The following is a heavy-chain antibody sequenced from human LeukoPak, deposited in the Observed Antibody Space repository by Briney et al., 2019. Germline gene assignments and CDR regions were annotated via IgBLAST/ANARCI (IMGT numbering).Heavy chain of an antibody. CDR1: GFSFRTYG. Sequence: GGSLRLSCAAPGFSFRTYGMTWVRQAPGKGLEWVSSLSASGMTTKYADSVKGRFAISRDNSNNTLYLQMSRLRVEDTAVYYCAKGKFWSGYEYYGMDVWGQGTTVTVSS. CDR2: LSASGMTT. J-gene: IGHJ6*02. V-gene: IGHV3-23*01. D-gene: IGHD3-3*01. CDR3: AKGKFWSGYEYYGMDV.